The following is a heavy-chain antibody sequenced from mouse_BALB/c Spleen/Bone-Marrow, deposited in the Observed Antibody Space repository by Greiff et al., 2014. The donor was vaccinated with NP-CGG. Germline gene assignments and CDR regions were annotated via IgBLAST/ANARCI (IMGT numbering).Heavy chain of an antibody. CDR2: TSSGSSTI. D-gene: IGHD3-3*01. J-gene: IGHJ4*01. CDR1: GFTFSSFG. CDR3: TRSGTLGAMDY. Sequence: EVNLVESGGGLVQPGGSRKLSCAASGFTFSSFGMHWVRQAPEKGLEWVAYTSSGSSTIYYADTMKGRFTISRDNPKNTLFLQMTSLRSEDTAMYYCTRSGTLGAMDYWGQGTSVTVSS. V-gene: IGHV5-17*02.